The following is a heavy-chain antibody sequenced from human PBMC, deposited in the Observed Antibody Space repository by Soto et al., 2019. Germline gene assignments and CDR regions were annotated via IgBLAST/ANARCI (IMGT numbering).Heavy chain of an antibody. CDR1: GYSFTSYW. V-gene: IGHV5-51*01. J-gene: IGHJ3*02. CDR2: IYPGDSDT. D-gene: IGHD3-10*01. CDR3: AGPYYYHSGSCGAFDI. Sequence: PGESLKISCKGSGYSFTSYWIGWVRQMPGKGLEWMGIIYPGDSDTRYSPSLQGQVTISADKSISTAYLQWSSLKASDTAMYYCAGPYYYHSGSCGAFDIWGQGTMVTVSS.